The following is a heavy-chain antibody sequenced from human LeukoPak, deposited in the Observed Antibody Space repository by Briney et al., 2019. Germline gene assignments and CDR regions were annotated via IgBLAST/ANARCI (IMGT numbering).Heavy chain of an antibody. CDR2: IYYSGST. CDR3: ARRPAFRSGYYFDP. J-gene: IGHJ5*02. D-gene: IGHD3-22*01. Sequence: PSETLSLTCTVSGGSISSYYWSWIRQPPGKGLEWIGYIYYSGSTNYNPSLKSRVTISVDTSKNQFSLKLSSVTAADTAVYYCARRPAFRSGYYFDPWGQGTLVTVSS. V-gene: IGHV4-59*01. CDR1: GGSISSYY.